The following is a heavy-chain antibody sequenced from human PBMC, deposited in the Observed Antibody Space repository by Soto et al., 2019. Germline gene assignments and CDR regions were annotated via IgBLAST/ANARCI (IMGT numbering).Heavy chain of an antibody. CDR2: ISAYNGNT. D-gene: IGHD3-10*01. Sequence: QVQLVQSGAEVKKPGASVKVSCKASGFTFTSYGISWVRQAPGQGLEWMGWISAYNGNTNYAQKLQGRVTMTTDTTTSTAYLELRSLRSDDTAMYYCARKQLGFGELYYWGQGTLVTVSS. J-gene: IGHJ4*02. V-gene: IGHV1-18*01. CDR1: GFTFTSYG. CDR3: ARKQLGFGELYY.